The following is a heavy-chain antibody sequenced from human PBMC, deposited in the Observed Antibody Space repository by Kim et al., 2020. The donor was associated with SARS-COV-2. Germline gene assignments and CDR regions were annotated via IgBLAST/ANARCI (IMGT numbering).Heavy chain of an antibody. D-gene: IGHD6-6*01. V-gene: IGHV4-39*01. J-gene: IGHJ5*02. CDR1: GGSISSSSYY. CDR2: IYYSGST. CDR3: ARHKKLTGGFDP. Sequence: SETLSLTCTVSGGSISSSSYYWGWIRQPPGKGLEWIGSIYYSGSTYYNPSLKSRVTISVDTSKNQFSLKLSSVTAADTAVYYCARHKKLTGGFDPWGQGTLVTVSS.